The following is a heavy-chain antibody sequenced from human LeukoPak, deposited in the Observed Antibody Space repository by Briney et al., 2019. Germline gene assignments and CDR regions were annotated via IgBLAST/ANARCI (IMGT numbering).Heavy chain of an antibody. V-gene: IGHV3-23*01. J-gene: IGHJ4*02. Sequence: GGTLRLSCAASGFTFSSYAMSWVRQAPGKGLEWVSAISGSGGSTYYADSVKGRFTISRDNSKNTLYLQMNSPRAEDTAVYYCAKLSPRLLWFGELDYWGQGTLVTVSS. D-gene: IGHD3-10*01. CDR1: GFTFSSYA. CDR3: AKLSPRLLWFGELDY. CDR2: ISGSGGST.